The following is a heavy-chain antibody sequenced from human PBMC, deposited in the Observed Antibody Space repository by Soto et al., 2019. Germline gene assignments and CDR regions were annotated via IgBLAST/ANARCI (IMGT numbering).Heavy chain of an antibody. CDR1: GGTFSSHA. CDR3: AIGMATVVTQGNWYFDL. J-gene: IGHJ2*01. V-gene: IGHV1-69*13. CDR2: IIPIFGTA. Sequence: SVKVSCKASGGTFSSHAISWVRQAPGQGLEWMGGIIPIFGTANYAQKFQGRVTITADESTSTAYMELSSLSSEDTAVYYCAIGMATVVTQGNWYFDLWGRGTLVTVSS. D-gene: IGHD4-17*01.